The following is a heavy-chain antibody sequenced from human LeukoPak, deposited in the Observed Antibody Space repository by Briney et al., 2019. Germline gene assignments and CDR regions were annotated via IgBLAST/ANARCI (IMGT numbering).Heavy chain of an antibody. CDR3: ARETYCSSTSCYPY. CDR1: GGSFSGYY. CDR2: INHSGST. D-gene: IGHD2-2*01. V-gene: IGHV4-34*01. J-gene: IGHJ4*02. Sequence: PSETLSLTCAVYGGSFSGYYWSWIRQPPGKGLEWIGEINHSGSTNYNPSLKSRVTISVDTSKNQFSLKLSSVTAADTAVYYCARETYCSSTSCYPYWGQGTLVTVSS.